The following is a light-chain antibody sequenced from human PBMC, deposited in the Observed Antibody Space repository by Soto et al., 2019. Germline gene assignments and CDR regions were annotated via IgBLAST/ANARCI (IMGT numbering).Light chain of an antibody. V-gene: IGKV3-15*01. CDR3: HQYNNWLPIT. J-gene: IGKJ5*01. CDR1: QSVRSY. CDR2: GAS. Sequence: RSPGTLSLSKGGRGSGGCMGSQSVRSYLAWYQQKPGQAPRLLIYGASTRATGIPARFSGSGSGTEFTLTISSLQSEDFAVYYCHQYNNWLPITFGQGTILEIK.